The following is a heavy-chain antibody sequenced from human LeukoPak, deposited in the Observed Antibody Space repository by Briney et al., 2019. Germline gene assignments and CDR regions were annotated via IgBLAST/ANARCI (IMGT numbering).Heavy chain of an antibody. CDR2: ISGSGGST. J-gene: IGHJ4*02. CDR3: AKREGYYGSGSYYPGGY. D-gene: IGHD3-10*01. V-gene: IGHV3-23*01. Sequence: PGGSPRLSCAASGFTFSSYAMSWVRQAPGKGLEWVSAISGSGGSTYYADPVKGRFTISRDNSKNTLYLQMNSLRAEDTAVYYCAKREGYYGSGSYYPGGYWGQGTLVTVSS. CDR1: GFTFSSYA.